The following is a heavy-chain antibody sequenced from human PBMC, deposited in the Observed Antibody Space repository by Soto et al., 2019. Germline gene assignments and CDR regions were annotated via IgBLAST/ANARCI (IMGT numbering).Heavy chain of an antibody. V-gene: IGHV4-4*02. CDR3: AGRRDGSGSLDY. CDR1: GGSISISNW. CDR2: IYHSGST. Sequence: LRRPLSLTFSVSGGSISISNWCSCVRQPPGKGLEWIAEIYHSGSTNYNPSLKSRVTMSVDRSRDQFSVKLSSVTAADTAVYYCAGRRDGSGSLDYWGQGTLVTVSS. D-gene: IGHD3-10*01. J-gene: IGHJ4*02.